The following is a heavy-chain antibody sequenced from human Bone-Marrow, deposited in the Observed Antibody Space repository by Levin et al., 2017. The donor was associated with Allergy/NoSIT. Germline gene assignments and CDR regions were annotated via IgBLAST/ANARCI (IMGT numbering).Heavy chain of an antibody. D-gene: IGHD6-19*01. CDR2: ISSSGSTI. CDR3: ARRGLAVAARAEGGMDV. J-gene: IGHJ6*02. V-gene: IGHV3-11*01. Sequence: GGSLRLSCAASGFTFSDYYMSWIRQAPGKGLEWVSYISSSGSTIYYADSVKGRFTISRDNAKNSLYLQMNSLRAEDTAVYYCARRGLAVAARAEGGMDVWGQGTTVTVSS. CDR1: GFTFSDYY.